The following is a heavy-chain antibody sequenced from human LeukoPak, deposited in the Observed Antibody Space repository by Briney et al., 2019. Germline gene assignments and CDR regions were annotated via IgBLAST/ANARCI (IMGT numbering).Heavy chain of an antibody. J-gene: IGHJ6*03. CDR2: IYYSGST. CDR3: ARVQRFGEPSGYYYYYMDV. Sequence: ETLSLTCTVSGGSISSYYWSWIRQPPGKGLEWIGYIYYSGSTNYNPSLKSRVTISVDTSKNQFSLKLSSVTAADTAVYYCARVQRFGEPSGYYYYYMDVWGKGTTVTVSS. CDR1: GGSISSYY. D-gene: IGHD3-10*01. V-gene: IGHV4-59*12.